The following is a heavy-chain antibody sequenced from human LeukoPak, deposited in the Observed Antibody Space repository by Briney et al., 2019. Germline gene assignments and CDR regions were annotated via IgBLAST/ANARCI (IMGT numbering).Heavy chain of an antibody. V-gene: IGHV3-66*01. CDR1: GFTVSSNY. J-gene: IGHJ4*02. CDR3: ASSPPPRTAAAGANYFDY. Sequence: GGSLRLSCAASGFTVSSNYMSWVRQAPGKGLEWVSVIYSGGSTYYADSVKGRFTISRDNSKNTLYLQMNSMRADATAVYYCASSPPPRTAAAGANYFDYWGQGTLVTVSS. CDR2: IYSGGST. D-gene: IGHD6-13*01.